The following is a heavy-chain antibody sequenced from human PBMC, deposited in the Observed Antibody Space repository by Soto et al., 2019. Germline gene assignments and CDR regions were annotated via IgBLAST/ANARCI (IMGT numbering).Heavy chain of an antibody. Sequence: PGGSLRLSCAASGFTFRSHAMHWVRQAPGKGLEWVSFIWYDGSSKDYADSVKGRFTISRDNSKNTLYLQMNSLRAEDTAVYYCARAEIGYCSGGSCHFDYWGQGTLVTVSS. CDR2: IWYDGSSK. D-gene: IGHD2-15*01. CDR1: GFTFRSHA. CDR3: ARAEIGYCSGGSCHFDY. V-gene: IGHV3-33*01. J-gene: IGHJ4*02.